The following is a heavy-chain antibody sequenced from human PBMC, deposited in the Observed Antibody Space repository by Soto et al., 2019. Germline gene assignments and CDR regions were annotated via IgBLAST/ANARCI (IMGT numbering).Heavy chain of an antibody. V-gene: IGHV3-23*01. CDR3: AKFSYNSSGYLFDY. CDR2: INNSGGST. Sequence: PGGFLRLSCAASGFTFSSYAMSWVRQAPGKGLEWVSAINNSGGSTNYADSVKGRFTISRDNSKNTLYLQMNSLRAEDTAVYYCAKFSYNSSGYLFDYWGQGTLVTVSS. D-gene: IGHD3-22*01. CDR1: GFTFSSYA. J-gene: IGHJ4*02.